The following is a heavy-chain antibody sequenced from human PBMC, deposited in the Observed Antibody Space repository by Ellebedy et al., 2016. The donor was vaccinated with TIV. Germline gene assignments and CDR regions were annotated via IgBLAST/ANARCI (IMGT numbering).Heavy chain of an antibody. J-gene: IGHJ6*03. D-gene: IGHD3-16*01. CDR3: VRFPRGAPFADYLYYMDV. V-gene: IGHV3-21*01. CDR2: IGASENDV. Sequence: PGGSLRLSCAASGFVFSGFAMNWVRQAPGKGLEWVSSIGASENDVFYTHSVKGRFTISLDNVKTSIYLQMNSLRVEDTAFYYCVRFPRGAPFADYLYYMDVWGEGTTVIVSS. CDR1: GFVFSGFA.